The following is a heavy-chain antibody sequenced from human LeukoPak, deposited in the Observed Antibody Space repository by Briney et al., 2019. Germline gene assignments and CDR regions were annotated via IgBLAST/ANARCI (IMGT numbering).Heavy chain of an antibody. Sequence: ASVKVSCKASGYTFTSYGISWVRQAPGQGLEWMGWISAYNGNTNYAQKLQGRVTMTTDTSTSTAYMELRSLRSDDTAVYYCARRYCSGGSCYSSNWFDPWGQGTLVTASS. CDR3: ARRYCSGGSCYSSNWFDP. D-gene: IGHD2-15*01. CDR1: GYTFTSYG. V-gene: IGHV1-18*01. CDR2: ISAYNGNT. J-gene: IGHJ5*02.